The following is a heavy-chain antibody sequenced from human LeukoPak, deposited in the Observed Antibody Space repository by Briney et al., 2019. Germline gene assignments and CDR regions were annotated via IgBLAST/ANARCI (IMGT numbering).Heavy chain of an antibody. V-gene: IGHV3-74*01. J-gene: IGHJ4*02. CDR2: INTDGSST. CDR3: APSSLTYSSGWYRY. D-gene: IGHD6-19*01. Sequence: GGSLRLSCAASGFTFSNYWMHWVRQAPGKGLVWVSSINTDGSSTVYADSVKGRFTISRDNAKNTLYPQMHSLRAEDKAVYYCAPSSLTYSSGWYRYWGQGTLVTVSS. CDR1: GFTFSNYW.